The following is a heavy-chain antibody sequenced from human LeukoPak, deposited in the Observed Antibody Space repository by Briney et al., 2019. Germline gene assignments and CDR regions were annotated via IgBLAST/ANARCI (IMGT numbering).Heavy chain of an antibody. Sequence: PSETLSLTCTVSGGSISTYYWSWIRQPPGKGLEWIGYIYYSGNTNYNPSLKSRVTISIDTSKNQFSLKLTSVTAADTATYYCARETSLAGFASGLGFNYWGQGILVSVSS. V-gene: IGHV4-59*01. D-gene: IGHD6-19*01. CDR1: GGSISTYY. CDR2: IYYSGNT. CDR3: ARETSLAGFASGLGFNY. J-gene: IGHJ4*01.